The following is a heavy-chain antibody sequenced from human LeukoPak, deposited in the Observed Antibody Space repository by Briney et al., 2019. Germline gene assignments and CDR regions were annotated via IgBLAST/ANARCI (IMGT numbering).Heavy chain of an antibody. Sequence: ASVKVSCKASGYTFSCSYIHWVRQAPGQGLEWMGRINPNSGDTNYAQKFQGRVTMTRDTSISTAYMELSSLTSDDTAVYFCARSAEHCNNGVCFTDYYMDVWGKGTTVTVSS. CDR3: ARSAEHCNNGVCFTDYYMDV. CDR1: GYTFSCSY. J-gene: IGHJ6*03. V-gene: IGHV1-2*06. D-gene: IGHD2-8*01. CDR2: INPNSGDT.